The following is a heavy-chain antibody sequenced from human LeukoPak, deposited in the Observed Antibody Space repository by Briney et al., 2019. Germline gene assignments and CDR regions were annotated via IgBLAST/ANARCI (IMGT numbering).Heavy chain of an antibody. D-gene: IGHD1-26*01. Sequence: GGSLRLSCAASGFTFSSYAMSWVRQAPGKGLEWVSAISGSGGSTYYADSVKGRFTISRDNSKNTLYLQMNSLRAEDTAVYCCAKGLRIVGATYGYWGQGTLVTVSS. CDR2: ISGSGGST. V-gene: IGHV3-23*01. J-gene: IGHJ4*02. CDR1: GFTFSSYA. CDR3: AKGLRIVGATYGY.